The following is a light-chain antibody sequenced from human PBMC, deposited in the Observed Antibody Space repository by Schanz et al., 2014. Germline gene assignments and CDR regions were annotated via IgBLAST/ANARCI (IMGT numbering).Light chain of an antibody. J-gene: IGLJ3*02. V-gene: IGLV2-23*01. CDR3: CSYAGSNTWV. CDR2: EGS. Sequence: QSALTQPPSVSGSPGQSITISCTGTSSDVGSYNLVSWYQQHPGKAPKLMIYEGSKRPSGVSNRFSGSKSGNTASLTISGLQAEDEAYYYCCSYAGSNTWVFGGGTKLTVL. CDR1: SSDVGSYNL.